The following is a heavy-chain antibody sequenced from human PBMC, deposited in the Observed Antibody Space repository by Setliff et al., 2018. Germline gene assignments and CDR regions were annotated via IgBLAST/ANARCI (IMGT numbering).Heavy chain of an antibody. J-gene: IGHJ4*02. D-gene: IGHD2-15*01. CDR2: LRSDGTTR. CDR3: AKDQGTGYCSGGSCYLFEH. CDR1: GFTFSDSG. Sequence: PGESLKISCETSGFTFSDSGMQWVRQAPGRGLEWVAFLRSDGTTRYQSDSVRGRFTISRDNSKNMLYLQMDSLRVEDTAVYYCAKDQGTGYCSGGSCYLFEHWGQGVQVTVSS. V-gene: IGHV3-30*02.